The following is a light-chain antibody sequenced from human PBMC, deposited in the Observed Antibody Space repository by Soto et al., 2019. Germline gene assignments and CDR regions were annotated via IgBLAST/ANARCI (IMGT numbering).Light chain of an antibody. Sequence: DIQMTQSPSFLSASVGDRVTITCRAIQAISNYLNRYQQQPGKTPTLLTFGAKTLQSGVPSRFSGSGYGTDFTLTITTLQPEDVGICYCQQCYATPLTFGHGTRLDI. CDR2: GAK. CDR1: QAISNY. J-gene: IGKJ5*01. CDR3: QQCYATPLT. V-gene: IGKV1-39*01.